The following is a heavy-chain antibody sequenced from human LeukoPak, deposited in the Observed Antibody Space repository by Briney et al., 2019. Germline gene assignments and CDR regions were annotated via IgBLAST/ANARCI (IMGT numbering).Heavy chain of an antibody. CDR3: VRGGVTGSGTYYVLN. Sequence: GGSLRLSCAASGFTFSSYWMHWVRQVPGKGLVWVSRINNDGSTTRYADSVKGRFTISRDNAKNTVYLQMNSLRAEDTAVYYCVRGGVTGSGTYYVLNWGQGTLINVSS. D-gene: IGHD3-10*01. J-gene: IGHJ4*02. V-gene: IGHV3-74*01. CDR2: INNDGSTT. CDR1: GFTFSSYW.